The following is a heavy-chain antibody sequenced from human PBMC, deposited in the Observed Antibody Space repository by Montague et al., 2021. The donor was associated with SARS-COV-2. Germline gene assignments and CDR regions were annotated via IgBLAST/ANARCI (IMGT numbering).Heavy chain of an antibody. J-gene: IGHJ4*02. CDR3: ARKGSGRSDLAY. D-gene: IGHD1-26*01. CDR1: GGSISPYY. Sequence: SETPSLTCTVSGGSISPYYWSWIRQSPGKGLECIGYTSYSGSTDYNPSLKSRVTISIDTSKNQFSLKLSSVTAADTAIYYCARKGSGRSDLAYWGQGTLVTVSS. V-gene: IGHV4-59*12. CDR2: TSYSGST.